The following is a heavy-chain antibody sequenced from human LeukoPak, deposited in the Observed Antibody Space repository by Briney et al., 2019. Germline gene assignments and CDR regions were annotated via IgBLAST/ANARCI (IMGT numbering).Heavy chain of an antibody. CDR1: GGSFSGYY. D-gene: IGHD2-2*01. Sequence: SETLSLTCAVYGGSFSGYYRSWIRQPPGKGLEWIGEINHSGSTNYNPSLKSRVTISVDTSKNQFSLKLSSVTAADTAVYYCARGLPIVVVPAATFDVWGQGTTVTVSS. J-gene: IGHJ6*02. CDR3: ARGLPIVVVPAATFDV. CDR2: INHSGST. V-gene: IGHV4-34*01.